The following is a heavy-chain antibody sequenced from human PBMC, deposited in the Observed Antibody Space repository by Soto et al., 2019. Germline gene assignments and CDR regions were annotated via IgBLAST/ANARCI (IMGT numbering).Heavy chain of an antibody. CDR2: ISAYNGNT. D-gene: IGHD3-9*01. CDR3: ARVPVAQDSYYDILTAYADY. CDR1: GYTFTSYG. J-gene: IGHJ4*02. V-gene: IGHV1-18*01. Sequence: QVQLVQSGAEVKKPGASVKVSCKASGYTFTSYGISWVRQAPGQGLEWMGWISAYNGNTNYAQKLQGRVTMTTDTPTSTAYMELRSLRSDDTAVYYCARVPVAQDSYYDILTAYADYWGQGTLVTVSS.